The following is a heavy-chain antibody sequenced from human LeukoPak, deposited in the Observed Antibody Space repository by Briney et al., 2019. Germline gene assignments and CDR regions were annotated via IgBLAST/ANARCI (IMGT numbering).Heavy chain of an antibody. D-gene: IGHD2-8*01. V-gene: IGHV4-38-2*01. CDR1: GYSLSSGYY. Sequence: SETLSLTCAVSGYSLSSGYYWGWIRQPPGKGLEWIGSIYHSGSTYYNPSLKSRVTISVDTSKNQFPLKLSSVTAADTAVYYCARLMVYAGLGLDYFDYWGQGTLVTVSS. CDR2: IYHSGST. J-gene: IGHJ4*02. CDR3: ARLMVYAGLGLDYFDY.